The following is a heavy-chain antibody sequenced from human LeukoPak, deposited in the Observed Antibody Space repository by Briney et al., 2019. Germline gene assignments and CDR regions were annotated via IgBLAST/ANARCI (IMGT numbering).Heavy chain of an antibody. Sequence: ASVKVSCKASGYTFTSYYMHWVRQAPGQGLEWMGIINPSGGSTSYAQKFQGRVTMTRDTSTSTAYMELSSLRSEDTAVYYCARDGSLRPMIVGMDVWGQGTTVTVSS. J-gene: IGHJ6*02. D-gene: IGHD3-22*01. CDR1: GYTFTSYY. CDR3: ARDGSLRPMIVGMDV. CDR2: INPSGGST. V-gene: IGHV1-46*01.